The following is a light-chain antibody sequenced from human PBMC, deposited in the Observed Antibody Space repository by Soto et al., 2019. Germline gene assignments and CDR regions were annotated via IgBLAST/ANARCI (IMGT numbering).Light chain of an antibody. V-gene: IGKV1-33*01. J-gene: IGKJ5*01. CDR2: DAS. Sequence: DIQMTQSPSSLSASVGDRFTMTCQASHDIRKYLNWYQQKPGKAPKLLIYDASNMETGVPSRFTGSGSGTDFTFTISRLQPEDIATYYCQQYDNLPITFGQGTRLEIK. CDR1: HDIRKY. CDR3: QQYDNLPIT.